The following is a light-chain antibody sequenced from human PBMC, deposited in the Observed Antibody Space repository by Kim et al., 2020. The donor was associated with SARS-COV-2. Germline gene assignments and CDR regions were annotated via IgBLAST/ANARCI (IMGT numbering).Light chain of an antibody. CDR2: LQDSGSY. V-gene: IGLV4-60*03. J-gene: IGLJ2*01. CDR1: SGHSTDM. CDR3: QTWDSYVV. Sequence: GSAVKLTCTLSSGHSTDMIACHQQQPGKAPLYLMSLQDSGSYDKGSGVSDLFSGSSSGADRYLTISNLQSEDEAEYYCQTWDSYVVFGGGTQLTVL.